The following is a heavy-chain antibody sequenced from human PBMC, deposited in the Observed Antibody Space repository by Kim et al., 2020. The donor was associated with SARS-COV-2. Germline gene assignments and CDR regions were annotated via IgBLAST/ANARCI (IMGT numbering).Heavy chain of an antibody. CDR1: GYTFTGYY. V-gene: IGHV1-2*04. Sequence: ASVKVSCKASGYTFTGYYMHWVRQAPGQGLEWMGWINPNSGGTNYAQKFQGWVTMTRDTSISTAYMELSRLRSDDTAVYYCAREGRDIVVVPAAYGGYFDLWGRGTLVTVSS. J-gene: IGHJ2*01. CDR2: INPNSGGT. D-gene: IGHD2-2*01. CDR3: AREGRDIVVVPAAYGGYFDL.